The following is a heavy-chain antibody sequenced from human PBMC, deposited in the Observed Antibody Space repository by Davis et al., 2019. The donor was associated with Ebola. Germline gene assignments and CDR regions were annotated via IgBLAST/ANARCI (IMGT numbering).Heavy chain of an antibody. D-gene: IGHD1-14*01. CDR3: ARGTSLARNFDY. CDR1: GYSFTSYW. Sequence: GESLKISCKASGYSFTSYWINWVRQMPGKGLEWMGIIYPGDSDTRYSPSFQGHVTISADQSISTAYLQWSSLKASDTAMYFCARGTSLARNFDYWGQGTLVTVSS. CDR2: IYPGDSDT. V-gene: IGHV5-51*01. J-gene: IGHJ4*02.